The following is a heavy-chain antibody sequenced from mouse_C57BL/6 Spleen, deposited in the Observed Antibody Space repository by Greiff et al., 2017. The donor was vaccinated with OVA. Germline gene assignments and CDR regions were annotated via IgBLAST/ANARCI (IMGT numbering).Heavy chain of an antibody. J-gene: IGHJ4*01. Sequence: QVQLQQSGAELVKPGASVKISCKASGYAFSSYWMNWVKQRPGKGLEWIGQIYPGDGDTNYNGKFKGKATLTADKSSSTAYMQLSSLTSEDSAVYFCAKTDYYGSSYEGAMDYWGQGTSVTVSS. V-gene: IGHV1-80*01. D-gene: IGHD1-1*01. CDR3: AKTDYYGSSYEGAMDY. CDR1: GYAFSSYW. CDR2: IYPGDGDT.